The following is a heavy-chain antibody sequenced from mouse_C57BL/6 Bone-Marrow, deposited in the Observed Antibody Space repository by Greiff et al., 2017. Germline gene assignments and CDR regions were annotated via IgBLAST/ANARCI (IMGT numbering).Heavy chain of an antibody. Sequence: EVQRVESGPGLVKPSQSLSLTCSVTGYSITSGYYWNWIRQFPGNKMEWMGYISYDGGNNYNPSLKNRISITRDTSKNQFFLKLNSVTTEDTATYYCARETSTVVRAMDYWGQGTSVTVSS. CDR3: ARETSTVVRAMDY. CDR1: GYSITSGYY. J-gene: IGHJ4*01. V-gene: IGHV3-6*01. CDR2: ISYDGGN. D-gene: IGHD1-1*01.